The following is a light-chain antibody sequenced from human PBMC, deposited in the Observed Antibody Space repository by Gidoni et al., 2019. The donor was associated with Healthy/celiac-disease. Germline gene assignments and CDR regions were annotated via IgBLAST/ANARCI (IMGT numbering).Light chain of an antibody. J-gene: IGLJ1*01. Sequence: QYALTQPAAVSGSPGQSSTISCTATSSDVVGYNYVSWYQQHPGNAPTLMIYEVSNRPSGVSNRFSGSKSGNTASLPISCLLAEDEADYYCSSYTSSSTPYVFGTGTKVTVL. CDR3: SSYTSSSTPYV. CDR1: SSDVVGYNY. V-gene: IGLV2-14*01. CDR2: EVS.